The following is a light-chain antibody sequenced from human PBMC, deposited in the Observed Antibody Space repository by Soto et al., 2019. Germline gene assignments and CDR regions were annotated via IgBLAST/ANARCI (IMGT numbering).Light chain of an antibody. CDR1: QSISNW. J-gene: IGKJ1*01. V-gene: IGKV1-5*03. Sequence: DIQMTQSPSTLSASLGDRVTITCRASQSISNWVAWYQQKVGQAPKLLIYKASNLQSGVPSRFSGTGSGTEFTLTISSLQPDDFATYYCQQYNSHSTFGQGTKVDI. CDR3: QQYNSHST. CDR2: KAS.